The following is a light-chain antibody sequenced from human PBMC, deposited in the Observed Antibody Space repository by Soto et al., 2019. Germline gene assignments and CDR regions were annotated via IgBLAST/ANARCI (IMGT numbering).Light chain of an antibody. Sequence: EIVLTQSPATLSLSPGLRATLSCRASQSISSYLAWYQQKPGQAPRLLIYDASNRATGIPARFSGSGSGTDFTLNISSLEPEDFAVYYCQHRINWPLTFGGGTKVEVK. J-gene: IGKJ4*01. CDR3: QHRINWPLT. V-gene: IGKV3-11*01. CDR2: DAS. CDR1: QSISSY.